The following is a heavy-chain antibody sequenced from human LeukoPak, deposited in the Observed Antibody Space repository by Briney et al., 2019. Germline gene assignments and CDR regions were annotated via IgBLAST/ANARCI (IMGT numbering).Heavy chain of an antibody. V-gene: IGHV4-34*01. CDR3: ARGLSTPRYYYDSSGYYRTYYYYYMDV. CDR1: GGSFIGYY. Sequence: PSETLSLTCAFYGGSFIGYYGSWIRQPPGRGLEWIGEINHSGSTNYNPSLKSRVTISVDTSKNQFSLKLSSVTAADTAVYYCARGLSTPRYYYDSSGYYRTYYYYYMDVWGKGITVTVSS. J-gene: IGHJ6*03. D-gene: IGHD3-22*01. CDR2: INHSGST.